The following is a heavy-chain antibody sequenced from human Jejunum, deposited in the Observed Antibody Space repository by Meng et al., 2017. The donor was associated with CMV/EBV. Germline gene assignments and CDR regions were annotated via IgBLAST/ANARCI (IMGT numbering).Heavy chain of an antibody. CDR2: ISGSSGAGST. J-gene: IGHJ5*02. D-gene: IGHD2-15*01. Sequence: YGMTWVRQAPGKGLEWVSSISGSSGAGSTDYADSVKGRFIISRDNSKNTVYLQMNTLRAEDTAVYYCAKDNPLYCSAGRCYSIWYDPWGQGTLVTVSS. CDR1: YG. CDR3: AKDNPLYCSAGRCYSIWYDP. V-gene: IGHV3-23*01.